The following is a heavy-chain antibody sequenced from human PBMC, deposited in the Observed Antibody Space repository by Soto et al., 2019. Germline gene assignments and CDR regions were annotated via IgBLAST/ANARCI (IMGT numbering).Heavy chain of an antibody. V-gene: IGHV1-18*01. CDR1: GYTFSLYG. D-gene: IGHD5-12*01. CDR2: ISAYNGDT. J-gene: IGHJ6*02. CDR3: ARPRGYDVPSYYYDMDV. Sequence: QVQLVQSGAEVKEPGASVKVSCKASGYTFSLYGITWVRQAPGQGLDWMGWISAYNGDTSYAQKLQGRVTMTTDTSTSTAYMELRRLRSDDTAVYYCARPRGYDVPSYYYDMDVWGQGTTVTVSS.